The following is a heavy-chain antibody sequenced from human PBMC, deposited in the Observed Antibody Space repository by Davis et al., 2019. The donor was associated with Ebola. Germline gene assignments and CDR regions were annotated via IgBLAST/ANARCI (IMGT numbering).Heavy chain of an antibody. CDR3: ARGDYYDSSGYLSAAFDI. J-gene: IGHJ3*02. CDR1: GGSISSSSYY. V-gene: IGHV4-39*01. CDR2: IYYSGST. Sequence: PSETLSLTCTVSGGSISSSSYYWGWIRQPPGKGLEWIGSIYYSGSTYYNPSLKSRVTISVDTSKNQFSLKLSSVTAADTAVYYCARGDYYDSSGYLSAAFDIWGQGTMVTVSS. D-gene: IGHD3-22*01.